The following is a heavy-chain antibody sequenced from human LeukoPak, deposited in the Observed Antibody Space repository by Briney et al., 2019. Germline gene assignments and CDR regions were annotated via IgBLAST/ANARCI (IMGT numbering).Heavy chain of an antibody. J-gene: IGHJ4*02. Sequence: GGSLRLSCAASGFTFSDYYMSWIRQAPGKGLEYVSLISSSGSTKYYADSVKGRFTISSDNAKNSLYLLMNSLRAEDTAVYYCARFRGGSSGWYTNDYWGQGTLVTVSS. D-gene: IGHD6-19*01. CDR3: ARFRGGSSGWYTNDY. CDR1: GFTFSDYY. V-gene: IGHV3-11*04. CDR2: ISSSGSTK.